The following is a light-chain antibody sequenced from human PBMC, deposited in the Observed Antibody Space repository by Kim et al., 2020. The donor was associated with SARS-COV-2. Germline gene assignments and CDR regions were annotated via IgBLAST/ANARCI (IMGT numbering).Light chain of an antibody. Sequence: SASVGDRVTITCRASQSISNYLHWYQQKPGKAPKLLIHVTSSLQSGVPSRFSGSGSGTDFTLTISSLQPEDFATYYCQQSYSTATFGPGTKVDIK. CDR3: QQSYSTAT. CDR1: QSISNY. CDR2: VTS. V-gene: IGKV1-39*01. J-gene: IGKJ1*01.